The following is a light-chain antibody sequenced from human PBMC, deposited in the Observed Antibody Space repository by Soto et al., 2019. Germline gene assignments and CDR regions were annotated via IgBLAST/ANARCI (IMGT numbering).Light chain of an antibody. Sequence: EIVMTQSPATLSLSTGERATLSCRASQSITNYLAWYQQKPGQAPRLLIHGASTRATGIPDRFRGSGSGTEFTLTISSLQSEDFALYYCQQYSNWPPYTFGQGTKVDIK. V-gene: IGKV3-15*01. CDR2: GAS. CDR1: QSITNY. CDR3: QQYSNWPPYT. J-gene: IGKJ2*01.